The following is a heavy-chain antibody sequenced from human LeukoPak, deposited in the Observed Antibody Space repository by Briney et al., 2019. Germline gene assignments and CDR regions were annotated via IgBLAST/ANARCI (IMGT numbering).Heavy chain of an antibody. D-gene: IGHD6-13*01. J-gene: IGHJ5*02. V-gene: IGHV7-4-1*02. CDR1: GYTFINHA. Sequence: VASVKVSCKASGYTFINHAINWVRQAPGQGLEWMGWIDTNTGKPTYAQAFTGRFVFSLDTSVNTAYLQISSLKAEDIGVYYCARATVAAAGGNNWFDPWGQGTLVTVSS. CDR2: IDTNTGKP. CDR3: ARATVAAAGGNNWFDP.